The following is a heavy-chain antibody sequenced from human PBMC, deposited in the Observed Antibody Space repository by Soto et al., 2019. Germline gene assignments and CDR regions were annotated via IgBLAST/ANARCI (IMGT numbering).Heavy chain of an antibody. CDR3: AKRPRALLTFDY. CDR2: ISDSGGTS. V-gene: IGHV3-23*04. J-gene: IGHJ4*02. D-gene: IGHD1-26*01. CDR1: GFIFSNYV. Sequence: EVQLVDSGGGLVQPGGSLRLSCAASGFIFSNYVMSWVRQAPGKGPAWVSSISDSGGTSYYADSVKGRFTISRDNSKNTLYLQMNSLRAEDTAIYYCAKRPRALLTFDYWGQGTLVTVSS.